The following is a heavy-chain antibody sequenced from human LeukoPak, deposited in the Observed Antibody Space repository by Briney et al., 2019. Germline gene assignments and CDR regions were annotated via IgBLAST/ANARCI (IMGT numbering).Heavy chain of an antibody. CDR1: GGSISSSSYY. CDR3: ARHRGYCSSTSCHEYNWFDP. V-gene: IGHV4-39*01. Sequence: RASETPSLTCTVSGGSISSSSYYWGWIRQPPGKGLEWIGSIYYSGSTYYNPSLKSRVTISVDTSKNQFSLKLSSVTAADTAVYYCARHRGYCSSTSCHEYNWFDPWGQGTLVTVSS. J-gene: IGHJ5*02. CDR2: IYYSGST. D-gene: IGHD2-2*01.